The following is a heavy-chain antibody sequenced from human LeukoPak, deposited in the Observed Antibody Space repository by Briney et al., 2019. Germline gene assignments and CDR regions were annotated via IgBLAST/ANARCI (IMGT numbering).Heavy chain of an antibody. CDR2: IYTSGST. Sequence: PSETLSLTCTVSGGSISSGSYYWSWIRQPAGKGLEWIGRIYTSGSTNYNPSLKSRVTISVDTSKNQFSLKLSSVTAADTAVYYCARDLLQWELVYGMDVWGQGTTVTVSS. V-gene: IGHV4-61*02. J-gene: IGHJ6*02. CDR1: GGSISSGSYY. CDR3: ARDLLQWELVYGMDV. D-gene: IGHD1-26*01.